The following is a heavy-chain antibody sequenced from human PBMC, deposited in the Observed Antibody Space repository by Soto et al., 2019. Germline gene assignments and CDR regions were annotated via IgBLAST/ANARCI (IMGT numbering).Heavy chain of an antibody. CDR2: INHSGST. CDR1: GGSFSGYY. V-gene: IGHV4-34*01. J-gene: IGHJ6*02. CDR3: ARGRRVVVAEYYYYYYGMDV. Sequence: SETLSLTCAVYGGSFSGYYWSWIRQPPGKGLEWIGEINHSGSTNYNPSLKSRVTISVDTSKNQFSPQLSSVTDADRSVYYCARGRRVVVAEYYYYYYGMDVWGQGTTVTVSS. D-gene: IGHD2-15*01.